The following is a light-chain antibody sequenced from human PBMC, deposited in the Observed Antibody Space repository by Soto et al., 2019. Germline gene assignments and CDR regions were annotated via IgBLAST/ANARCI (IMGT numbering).Light chain of an antibody. CDR2: GAS. V-gene: IGKV3-20*01. CDR3: QQYGSSGRT. CDR1: QSVSSNY. J-gene: IGKJ1*01. Sequence: EIVLSQSPATLSLSTGERATLSCRTSQSVSSNYLAWYQQKPGQAPRLLIYGASSRATGIPDRFSGSWSGTDFTLTISRLEPEDFAVYYCQQYGSSGRTFGQGTKVDIK.